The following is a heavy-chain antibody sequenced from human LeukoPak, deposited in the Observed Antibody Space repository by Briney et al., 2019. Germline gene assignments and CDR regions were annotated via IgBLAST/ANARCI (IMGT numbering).Heavy chain of an antibody. CDR1: GGTFSSYA. D-gene: IGHD1-26*01. CDR3: ARDPELVGGLDY. J-gene: IGHJ4*02. CDR2: IIPIFGTA. V-gene: IGHV1-69*01. Sequence: SVKVSCKASGGTFSSYAISWVRQAPEQGLEWMGGIIPIFGTANYAQKFQGRVTITADESTSTAYMELSSLRSEDTAVYYCARDPELVGGLDYWGQGTLVTVSS.